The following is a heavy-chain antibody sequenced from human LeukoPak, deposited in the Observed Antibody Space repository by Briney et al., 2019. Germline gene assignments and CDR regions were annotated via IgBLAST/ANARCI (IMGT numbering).Heavy chain of an antibody. V-gene: IGHV4-39*01. CDR3: ARQRTTLTVRGPGLNWFDP. D-gene: IGHD3-10*01. Sequence: ASETLSLTCTVSGGSISSSSYYWGWIRQPPGKGLEWIGSIYYSGSTYYNPSLKSLVTISVDTSKNQFSLKLSSVTAADTAVYYCARQRTTLTVRGPGLNWFDPWGQGTLVTVSS. J-gene: IGHJ5*02. CDR1: GGSISSSSYY. CDR2: IYYSGST.